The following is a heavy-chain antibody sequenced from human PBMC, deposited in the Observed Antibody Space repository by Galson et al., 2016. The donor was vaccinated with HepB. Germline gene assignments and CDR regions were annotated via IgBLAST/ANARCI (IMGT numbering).Heavy chain of an antibody. J-gene: IGHJ4*02. CDR2: IRSEPHSYAT. Sequence: SLRLSCAASGFTFSGSAIHWVRQASGRGLEWVGRIRSEPHSYATAYAASVKGRFIISRDDSKKTAYLQMNSLKTEDTAVYYCTRHRFSDYDFWSGYYGVFDYWGQGTLVTVSS. D-gene: IGHD3-3*01. CDR3: TRHRFSDYDFWSGYYGVFDY. CDR1: GFTFSGSA. V-gene: IGHV3-73*01.